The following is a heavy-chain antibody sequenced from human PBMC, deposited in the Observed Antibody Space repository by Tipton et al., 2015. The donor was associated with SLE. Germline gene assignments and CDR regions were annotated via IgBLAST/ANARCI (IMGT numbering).Heavy chain of an antibody. CDR2: ISYSGST. CDR1: GGSMNIGVLY. J-gene: IGHJ4*02. Sequence: TLSLTCTVSGGSMNIGVLYWGWIRQHPGKGLEWIGYISYSGSTYYNPSLKSRITISVDTSQNQISLKLSSVTAADTAVYYCARFMISVGFDYWGQGTLITVSS. D-gene: IGHD3-16*01. CDR3: ARFMISVGFDY. V-gene: IGHV4-31*03.